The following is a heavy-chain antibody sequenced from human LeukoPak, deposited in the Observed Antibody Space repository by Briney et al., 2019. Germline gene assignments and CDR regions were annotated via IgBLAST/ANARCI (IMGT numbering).Heavy chain of an antibody. CDR3: ARAYRRLGQLSLPDY. V-gene: IGHV7-4-1*02. D-gene: IGHD3-16*02. J-gene: IGHJ4*02. Sequence: ASVKVSCKASGYTFTNYAMNWVRQAPGQGLEWMGWIHPSTGNPTYAQAFTGRFVFSLDTSVSTTYLQISSLKTEDTAVYYCARAYRRLGQLSLPDYWGQGTLVTVSS. CDR2: IHPSTGNP. CDR1: GYTFTNYA.